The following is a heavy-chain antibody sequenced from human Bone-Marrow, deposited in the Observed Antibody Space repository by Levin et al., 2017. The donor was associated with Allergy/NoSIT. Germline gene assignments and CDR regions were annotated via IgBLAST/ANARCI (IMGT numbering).Heavy chain of an antibody. CDR3: AADPWGYYYFDY. V-gene: IGHV1-58*01. J-gene: IGHJ4*02. D-gene: IGHD5-18*01. CDR2: IVVGSGNT. CDR1: GFTFTSSA. Sequence: KISCKASGFTFTSSAVQWVRQARGQRLEWIGWIVVGSGNTNYAQKFQERVTITRDMSTSTAYMELSSLRSEDTAVYYCAADPWGYYYFDYWGQGTLITVSS.